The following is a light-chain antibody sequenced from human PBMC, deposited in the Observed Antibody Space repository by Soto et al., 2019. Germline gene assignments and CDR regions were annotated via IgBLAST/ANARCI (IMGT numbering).Light chain of an antibody. V-gene: IGLV1-51*02. J-gene: IGLJ3*02. CDR3: GTWDSSLSAWV. CDR1: SSNIGNNY. CDR2: ENY. Sequence: QSVLTQPPSVSAAPGQEVTISCFGSSSNIGNNYVSWYQQLPGTAPKLLIYENYKRPSGIPDRFSGSKSGTSATLGITGLQTGDEDDYYCGTWDSSLSAWVFGGGTQLTVL.